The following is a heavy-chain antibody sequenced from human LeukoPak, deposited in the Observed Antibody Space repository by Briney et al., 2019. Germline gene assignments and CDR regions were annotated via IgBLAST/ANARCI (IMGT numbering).Heavy chain of an antibody. D-gene: IGHD3-10*01. Sequence: GGSLRLSCGASELAFKNVWMSWVRQAPGKGLEWVARIRNKANSYTTEYAASVKGRFTIARDDLKTSLFLQMNSLKTEDTAVYYCARGYGSGPFYFDYWGQGTLVTVSS. V-gene: IGHV3-72*01. CDR1: ELAFKNVW. J-gene: IGHJ4*02. CDR3: ARGYGSGPFYFDY. CDR2: IRNKANSYTT.